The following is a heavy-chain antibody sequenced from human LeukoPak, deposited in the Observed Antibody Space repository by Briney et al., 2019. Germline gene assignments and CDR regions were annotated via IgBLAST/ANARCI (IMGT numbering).Heavy chain of an antibody. J-gene: IGHJ6*02. V-gene: IGHV4-34*01. D-gene: IGHD3-3*01. CDR1: GGSLSGYY. CDR3: ARVRGNYYYGMDV. Sequence: MPSETLSLTCAVYGGSLSGYYWSWIRQPPGKGLEWIGEINHSGSTNYNPSLKSRVTISVDTSKNQFSLKLSSVTAADTAVYYCARVRGNYYYGMDVWGQGPRSPSP. CDR2: INHSGST.